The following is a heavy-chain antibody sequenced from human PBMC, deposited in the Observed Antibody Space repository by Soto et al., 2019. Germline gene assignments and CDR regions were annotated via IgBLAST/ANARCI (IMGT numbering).Heavy chain of an antibody. D-gene: IGHD3-3*01. CDR1: GFSLSTSGVG. CDR2: IYWNDDK. Sequence: QITLKESGPTLVKPTQTLTLTCTFSGFSLSTSGVGVGWIRQPPGKALEWLALIYWNDDKRYSPSLQSRLTITKDPSKNQVVLTMTNMDPVDTATYYCAHSYYDFWSGYYYSAWFDPWGQGTLVTVSS. V-gene: IGHV2-5*01. CDR3: AHSYYDFWSGYYYSAWFDP. J-gene: IGHJ5*02.